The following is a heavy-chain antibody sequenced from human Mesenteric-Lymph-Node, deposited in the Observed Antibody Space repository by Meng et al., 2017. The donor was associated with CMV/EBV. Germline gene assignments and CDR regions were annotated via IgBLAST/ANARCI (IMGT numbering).Heavy chain of an antibody. CDR1: GYTFTGYY. V-gene: IGHV1-69*05. CDR2: IIPIFGTV. D-gene: IGHD3-10*01. CDR3: ARTSDNDLGYYSYYGMDV. J-gene: IGHJ6*02. Sequence: SVKVSCKASGYTFTGYYMHWVRQAPGHGLEWMGGIIPIFGTVNYAQKFQGRVTITTDESTSTVYMELSSLRSEDTAVYYCARTSDNDLGYYSYYGMDVWGQGTTVTVSS.